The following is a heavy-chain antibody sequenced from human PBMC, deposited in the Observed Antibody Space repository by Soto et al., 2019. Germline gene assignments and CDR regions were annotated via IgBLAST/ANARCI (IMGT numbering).Heavy chain of an antibody. CDR2: TKDKANRYAA. CDR3: TRDLDYSMMGY. D-gene: IGHD6-13*01. V-gene: IGHV3-72*01. CDR1: GLTFSDHY. Sequence: PGGPLRLSYAASGLTFSDHYMDWVRQATGKGLEWVGRTKDKANRYAAGYAASVQGRFTISRDDSKDSLYLQMTSLKTEDTAVYYCTRDLDYSMMGYWGQGTLVTVSS. J-gene: IGHJ4*02.